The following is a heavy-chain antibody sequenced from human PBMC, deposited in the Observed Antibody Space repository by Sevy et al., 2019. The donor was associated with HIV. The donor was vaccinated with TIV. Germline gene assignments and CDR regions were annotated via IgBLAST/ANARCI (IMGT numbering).Heavy chain of an antibody. D-gene: IGHD6-13*01. J-gene: IGHJ4*02. Sequence: GGSLRLSCAASGFIFGSYAMNWVRQAPGKGLEWVAVISYDGSHKYYADSVKGRFTISNNSSKNTLYLQMHSLRTDDTAVYYCARDPGSSWSSFDYWGQGTLVTVSS. V-gene: IGHV3-30-3*01. CDR2: ISYDGSHK. CDR1: GFIFGSYA. CDR3: ARDPGSSWSSFDY.